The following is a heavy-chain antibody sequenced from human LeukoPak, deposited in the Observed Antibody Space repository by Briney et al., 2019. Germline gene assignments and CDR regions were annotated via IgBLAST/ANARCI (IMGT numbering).Heavy chain of an antibody. CDR1: GYTFTGYY. J-gene: IGHJ6*03. Sequence: ASVKVSCKASGYTFTGYYMHWVRQAPGQGLEWMGWINPNSGGTNYAQKFQGRVTMTRDTSISTAYMELSRRRSDDTAVYYCARDPRYSSSPFYYYYYMDVWGKGTTVTVSS. D-gene: IGHD6-6*01. CDR3: ARDPRYSSSPFYYYYYMDV. CDR2: INPNSGGT. V-gene: IGHV1-2*02.